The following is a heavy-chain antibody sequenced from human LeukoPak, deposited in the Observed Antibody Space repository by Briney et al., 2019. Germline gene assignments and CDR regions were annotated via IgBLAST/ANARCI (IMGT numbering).Heavy chain of an antibody. CDR1: GGSISSSSYY. CDR2: IYTSGST. J-gene: IGHJ4*02. CDR3: ARDQYYYDSSGYSPFDY. D-gene: IGHD3-22*01. V-gene: IGHV4-61*02. Sequence: SETLSLTCTVSGGSISSSSYYWGWIRQPAGKGLEWIGRIYTSGSTNYNPSLKSRVTMSVDTSKNQFSLKLRSVTAADTAVYYCARDQYYYDSSGYSPFDYWGQGTLVTVSS.